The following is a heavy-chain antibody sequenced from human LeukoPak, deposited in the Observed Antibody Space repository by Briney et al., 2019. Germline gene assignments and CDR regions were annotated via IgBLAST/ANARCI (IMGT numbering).Heavy chain of an antibody. CDR3: ASPTLYNWNGEDAFDI. Sequence: NPSETLSLTCAVYGGSFSGYYWSWIRQPPGKGLEWIGEINHSGSTNYNPSLKSRVTISVDTSKNQFSLELSSVTAADTAVYYCASPTLYNWNGEDAFDIWGQGTMVTVSS. CDR2: INHSGST. CDR1: GGSFSGYY. J-gene: IGHJ3*02. V-gene: IGHV4-34*01. D-gene: IGHD1-1*01.